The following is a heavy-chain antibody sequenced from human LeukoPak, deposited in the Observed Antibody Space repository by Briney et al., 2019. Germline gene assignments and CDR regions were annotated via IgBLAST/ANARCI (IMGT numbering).Heavy chain of an antibody. V-gene: IGHV3-23*01. CDR1: GFTFSSYA. Sequence: GGSLRLSCAASGFTFSSYAMSWVRQAPGKRLEWVSAISGSGGSTYYADSVKGRFTISRDNSKNTLYLQMNSLRAEDTAVYYCANSLEQWLGPFDPWGQGTLVTVSS. J-gene: IGHJ5*02. CDR2: ISGSGGST. CDR3: ANSLEQWLGPFDP. D-gene: IGHD6-19*01.